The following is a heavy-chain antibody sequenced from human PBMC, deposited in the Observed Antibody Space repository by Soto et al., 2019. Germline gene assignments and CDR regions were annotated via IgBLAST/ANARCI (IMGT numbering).Heavy chain of an antibody. D-gene: IGHD1-26*01. CDR2: ISSGGDYI. CDR3: TRDQGGSYDSWFDP. CDR1: FTFSMYS. J-gene: IGHJ5*02. Sequence: EVQVVESGGGLVQPGGSLRLSCSFTFSMYSMNWVRQAPGKGLEWVASISSGGDYIKYADSVKGRFTISRDNAKNSVSLQMNSLRVDDPAIYFCTRDQGGSYDSWFDPWGQGTLVTVSS. V-gene: IGHV3-21*01.